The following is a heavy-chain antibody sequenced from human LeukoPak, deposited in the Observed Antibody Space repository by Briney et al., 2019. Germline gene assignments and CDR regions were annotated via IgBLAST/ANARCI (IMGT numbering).Heavy chain of an antibody. J-gene: IGHJ4*02. CDR3: ATATVTTYWAFDY. V-gene: IGHV3-9*03. Sequence: PGGSLRLSXAASGFTFDDYAMHWVRQAPGKGLEWVSGISWNSGSIGYADSVKGRFTISRDNAKNSLYLQMNSLRAEDMALYYCATATVTTYWAFDYWGQGTLVTVSS. CDR1: GFTFDDYA. CDR2: ISWNSGSI. D-gene: IGHD4-17*01.